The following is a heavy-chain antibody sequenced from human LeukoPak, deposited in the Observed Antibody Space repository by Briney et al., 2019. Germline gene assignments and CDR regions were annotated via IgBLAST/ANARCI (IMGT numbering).Heavy chain of an antibody. J-gene: IGHJ3*02. V-gene: IGHV4-39*01. Sequence: SETLSLTCTVSGGSISSSSYYWGRIRQPPGKGLEGIGSIYYSGSTYYNPSLKSRVTISVDTSKNQFSLKLSSVTAADTAVYYRARQLVGTTISYRGDAFDIWGQGTMVTVSS. CDR3: ARQLVGTTISYRGDAFDI. CDR1: GGSISSSSYY. CDR2: IYYSGST. D-gene: IGHD4-17*01.